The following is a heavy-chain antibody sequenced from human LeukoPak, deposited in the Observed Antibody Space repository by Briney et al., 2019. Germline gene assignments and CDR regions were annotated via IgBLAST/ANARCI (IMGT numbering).Heavy chain of an antibody. V-gene: IGHV1-18*01. J-gene: IGHJ4*02. CDR3: ARGWGAAAGTSPSHFDY. CDR1: GYTFTSYG. CDR2: ISAYNGNT. D-gene: IGHD6-13*01. Sequence: ASVKVSCKASGYTFTSYGISWVRQAPGQGLEWMGWISAYNGNTNYAQKLQGRVTMTTDTSTSTAYMELRSLRSDDTAVHYCARGWGAAAGTSPSHFDYWGQGTLVTVSS.